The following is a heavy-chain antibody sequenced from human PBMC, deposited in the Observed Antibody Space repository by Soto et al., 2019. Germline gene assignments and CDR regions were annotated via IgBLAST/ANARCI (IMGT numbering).Heavy chain of an antibody. Sequence: GGSLRLSCAPSGFTFSDYYMTWIRQAPGKGLEWVSFISGSRNYTNYADSVKGRFTISRDNAKNSLFLQMNSLRVEDTAVYYCAKYGGLSPGVRYNFDFWGPGTLVTVSS. D-gene: IGHD1-1*01. J-gene: IGHJ4*02. CDR3: AKYGGLSPGVRYNFDF. CDR2: ISGSRNYT. CDR1: GFTFSDYY. V-gene: IGHV3-11*06.